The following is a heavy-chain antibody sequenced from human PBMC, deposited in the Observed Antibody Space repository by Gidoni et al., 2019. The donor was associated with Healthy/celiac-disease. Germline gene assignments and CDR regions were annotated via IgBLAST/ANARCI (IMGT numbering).Heavy chain of an antibody. J-gene: IGHJ5*02. Sequence: EVQLVESGGGLVKPGASLRLSCAASGFTFSSYSMHWGRQAPGKGLEWVSSISSSSSYIHYAYSVKGRFTTSRDNAKNSLYLQMNSLREEDTAVYYCAREGADYGDYEHGGSGNWFDPWGQGTLVTGSS. D-gene: IGHD4-17*01. CDR2: ISSSSSYI. V-gene: IGHV3-21*01. CDR1: GFTFSSYS. CDR3: AREGADYGDYEHGGSGNWFDP.